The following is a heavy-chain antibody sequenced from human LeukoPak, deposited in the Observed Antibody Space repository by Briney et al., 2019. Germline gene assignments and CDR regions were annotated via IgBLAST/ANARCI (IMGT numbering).Heavy chain of an antibody. Sequence: SQTLSLTCTVSGDSISSGSYYWSWIRQPPGKGLEWIGYIYYSGSTNYNPSLKSRVTISVDTSKNQFSLKLSSVTAADTAVYYCASRKLGNDYWGQGTLVTVSS. CDR1: GDSISSGSYY. CDR3: ASRKLGNDY. V-gene: IGHV4-61*01. CDR2: IYYSGST. J-gene: IGHJ4*02. D-gene: IGHD7-27*01.